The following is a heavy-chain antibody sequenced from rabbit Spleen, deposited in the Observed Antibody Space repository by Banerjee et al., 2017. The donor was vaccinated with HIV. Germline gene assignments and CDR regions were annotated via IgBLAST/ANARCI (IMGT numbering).Heavy chain of an antibody. CDR1: GFSFSSNYW. Sequence: EDSGGDLVKPEGSLTLTCTASGFSFSSNYWICWVRQAPGKGLEWIACIDAYGSGNTYYASWAKGRFTISKTSSTTVTLQMTSLTVADTATYFCARGAVNTFDLWGPGTLGHRL. J-gene: IGHJ4*01. CDR2: IDAYGSGNT. V-gene: IGHV1S45*01. CDR3: ARGAVNTFDL. D-gene: IGHD4-2*01.